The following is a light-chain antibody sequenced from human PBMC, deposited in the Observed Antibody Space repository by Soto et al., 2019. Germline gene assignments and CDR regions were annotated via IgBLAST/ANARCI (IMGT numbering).Light chain of an antibody. J-gene: IGKJ4*01. Sequence: MVMPHARAARCVSRGARATHSCRASQSVSSNLAWYQQKPGQAPRLLIYGASTRATGIPARFSGSGSGTEFTLTISSLQSEDFAVYYCQQYNNWPPLTFGGGTKVDIK. V-gene: IGKV3-15*01. CDR2: GAS. CDR3: QQYNNWPPLT. CDR1: QSVSSN.